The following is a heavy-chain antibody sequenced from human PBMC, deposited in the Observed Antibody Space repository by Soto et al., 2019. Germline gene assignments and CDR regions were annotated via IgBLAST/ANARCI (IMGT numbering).Heavy chain of an antibody. D-gene: IGHD6-19*01. CDR1: GFTFSSYW. CDR2: IDNDGGTT. CDR3: VRGTSGWRGVNY. Sequence: EVQLVESGGGLVQPGGSLRLSCVVSGFTFSSYWMHWVRQAPGKGLEWVSHIDNDGGTTNYADSVKGRFTISRDNAKNTLYLQMDNLRADDTAVYSCVRGTSGWRGVNYWGQGTLATVSS. V-gene: IGHV3-74*01. J-gene: IGHJ4*02.